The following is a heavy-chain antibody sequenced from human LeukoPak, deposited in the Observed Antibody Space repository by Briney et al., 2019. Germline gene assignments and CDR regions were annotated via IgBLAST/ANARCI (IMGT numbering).Heavy chain of an antibody. V-gene: IGHV5-51*01. Sequence: GESLKISCKGFGYSFTSYWIGWVRQLPGKGLEWMGIIYPGDSDTRYSPSFQGQVTISADKSISTAYLQWSSLKASDTAMYYCARPGLLWFGELGVWGQGTLVTVSS. CDR2: IYPGDSDT. J-gene: IGHJ4*02. D-gene: IGHD3-10*01. CDR3: ARPGLLWFGELGV. CDR1: GYSFTSYW.